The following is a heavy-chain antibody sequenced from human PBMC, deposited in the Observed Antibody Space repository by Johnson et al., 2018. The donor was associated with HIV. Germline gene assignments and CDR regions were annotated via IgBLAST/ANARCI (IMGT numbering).Heavy chain of an antibody. CDR2: IKSKTDGGTT. Sequence: VQLVESGGGLVKPGGSLRLSCAASGFTFSNAWMSWVRQAPGKGLEWVGRIKSKTDGGTTDYAAPVKGRFTISRDDSKNTLYLQMNSLKTEDTAVYYCTTDCGIAAAGDAFDIWGQGTMVTVSS. CDR3: TTDCGIAAAGDAFDI. CDR1: GFTFSNAW. D-gene: IGHD6-13*01. J-gene: IGHJ3*02. V-gene: IGHV3-15*01.